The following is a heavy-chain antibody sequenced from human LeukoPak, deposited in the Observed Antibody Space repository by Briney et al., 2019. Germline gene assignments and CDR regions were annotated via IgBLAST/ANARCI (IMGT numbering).Heavy chain of an antibody. J-gene: IGHJ4*02. D-gene: IGHD1-26*01. V-gene: IGHV1-18*01. CDR2: ISAYNGYT. CDR1: GYTFTNFP. CDR3: ARVGGNYEGLIDY. Sequence: ASVKVSCKASGYTFTNFPIGWVGQAPGQRLEWMGWISAYNGYTKYAPSLQGRVTMTTDTSTSTAYMQLRSLRSDDTAMYYCARVGGNYEGLIDYWGQETLVAVSS.